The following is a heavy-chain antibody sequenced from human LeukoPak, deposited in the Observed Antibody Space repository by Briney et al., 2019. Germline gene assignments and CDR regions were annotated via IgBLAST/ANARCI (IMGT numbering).Heavy chain of an antibody. Sequence: GGSLRLSCAASGFIFRNYAMSWVRQAPGKGLEWVSAITGSGDTTYYADSVKGRFTISRDNSKNTLYVEMNTLRAEDTVVYYCAKWGDYDILTGYYVSDFWGQGTLVTVSS. CDR1: GFIFRNYA. D-gene: IGHD3-9*01. J-gene: IGHJ4*02. V-gene: IGHV3-23*01. CDR3: AKWGDYDILTGYYVSDF. CDR2: ITGSGDTT.